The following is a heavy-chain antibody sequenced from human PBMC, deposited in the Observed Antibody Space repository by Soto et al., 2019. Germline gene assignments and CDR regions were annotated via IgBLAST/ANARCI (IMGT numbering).Heavy chain of an antibody. D-gene: IGHD1-7*01. V-gene: IGHV3-23*01. Sequence: GGSLRLSCAVSGFTFSSYAMSWVRQAPGKGLEWVSTITDSGGTTYYADSVKGRFTISRDNSKSTQYLQMNSLRAEDTAVYYCAPGADRTKVRLGWGQGTLVTVSS. CDR1: GFTFSSYA. J-gene: IGHJ4*02. CDR2: ITDSGGTT. CDR3: APGADRTKVRLG.